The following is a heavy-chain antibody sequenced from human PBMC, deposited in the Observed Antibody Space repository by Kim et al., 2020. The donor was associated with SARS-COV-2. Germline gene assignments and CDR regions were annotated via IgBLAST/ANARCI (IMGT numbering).Heavy chain of an antibody. CDR3: ARGPRKSYYLFPFGSAHPRPPLDY. Sequence: SETLSLTCAVYGGSFSGYYWSWIRQPPGKGLEWIGEINHSGSTNYNPSLKSRVTISVDTSKNQFSLKLSSVTAADTAVYYCARGPRKSYYLFPFGSAHPRPPLDYWGQGTLVTVSS. D-gene: IGHD3-10*01. J-gene: IGHJ4*02. CDR2: INHSGST. CDR1: GGSFSGYY. V-gene: IGHV4-34*01.